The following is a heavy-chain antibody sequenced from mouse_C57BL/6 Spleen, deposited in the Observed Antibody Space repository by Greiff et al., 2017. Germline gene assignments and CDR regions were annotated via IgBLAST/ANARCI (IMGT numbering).Heavy chain of an antibody. Sequence: EVKLVESEGGLVQPGSSMKLSCTASGFTFSDYYMAWVRQVPEKGLEWVANINYDGSSTYYLDSLKSRFIISRDNAKNILYLQMSSLKSEDTATYYWERDGGSGGSYFDYWGQGTTLTVSS. V-gene: IGHV5-16*01. CDR3: ERDGGSGGSYFDY. CDR2: INYDGSST. D-gene: IGHD1-1*01. CDR1: GFTFSDYY. J-gene: IGHJ2*01.